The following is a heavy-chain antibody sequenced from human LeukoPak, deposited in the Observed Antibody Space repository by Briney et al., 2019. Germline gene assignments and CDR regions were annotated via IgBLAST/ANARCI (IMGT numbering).Heavy chain of an antibody. D-gene: IGHD4-17*01. V-gene: IGHV3-23*01. CDR3: AREGALTVTKDAFDI. Sequence: GGSLRLSCAASGFTFSSYGMSWVRQAPGKGLEWVSAISGSGGSTYYADSVKGRFTISRDNSKNTLYLQMNSLRAEDTAVYYCAREGALTVTKDAFDIWGQGTMVTVSS. CDR1: GFTFSSYG. CDR2: ISGSGGST. J-gene: IGHJ3*02.